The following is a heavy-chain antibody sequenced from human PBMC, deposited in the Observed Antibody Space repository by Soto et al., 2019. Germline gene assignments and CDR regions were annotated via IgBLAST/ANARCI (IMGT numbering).Heavy chain of an antibody. CDR3: AREPTTVTNYYYYALDV. D-gene: IGHD4-17*01. J-gene: IGHJ6*02. Sequence: QVQLQESGPGLVKPSETLSLTCTVSGGSVSSGSYYWSWIRQPPGKGLEWIGYISYSGSTNYNPSLKGRVTISVDTSKNQFSLKLSSVTAADTAVYYCAREPTTVTNYYYYALDVWGQGTTVTVSS. V-gene: IGHV4-61*01. CDR2: ISYSGST. CDR1: GGSVSSGSYY.